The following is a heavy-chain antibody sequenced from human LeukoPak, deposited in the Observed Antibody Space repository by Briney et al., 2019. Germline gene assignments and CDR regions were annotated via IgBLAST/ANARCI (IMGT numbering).Heavy chain of an antibody. D-gene: IGHD3-10*01. Sequence: PSETLSLTCTVSGGSISSYYWSWIQQPPGKGLEWIGYIYYSGSTNYNPSLKSRVTISVDTSKNQFSLKLSSVTAADTAVYYCARGTYGSEIDYWGQGTLVTVSS. CDR3: ARGTYGSEIDY. CDR2: IYYSGST. CDR1: GGSISSYY. J-gene: IGHJ4*02. V-gene: IGHV4-59*01.